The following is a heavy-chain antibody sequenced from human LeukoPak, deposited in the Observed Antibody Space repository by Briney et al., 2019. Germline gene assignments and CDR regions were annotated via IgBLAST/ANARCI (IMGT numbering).Heavy chain of an antibody. J-gene: IGHJ4*02. V-gene: IGHV3-30*03. CDR1: GXTFSIYG. CDR2: ISYHGNNK. Sequence: PGRSLRLSCAASGXTFSIYGMHWVRQAPGKGREWVAVISYHGNNKYYADSVKGRFTISRDNSKNTLYLQMNSLRAEDTAVYYCARCPESSGYYYELDSWGQGTLVTVSS. D-gene: IGHD3-22*01. CDR3: ARCPESSGYYYELDS.